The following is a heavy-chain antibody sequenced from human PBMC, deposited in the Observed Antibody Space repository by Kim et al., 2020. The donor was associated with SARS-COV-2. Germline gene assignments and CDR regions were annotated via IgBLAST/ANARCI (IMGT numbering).Heavy chain of an antibody. Sequence: ASVKVSCKASGYTFTSYDINWVRQATGQGLEWMGWMNPNSGNTGYAQKFQGRVTMTSNTSISTAYMELSSLRSEDTAVYYCARGHRTRTTITMIVVVPLYYDYYGMDVWGQGTTVTVSS. V-gene: IGHV1-8*01. CDR2: MNPNSGNT. CDR3: ARGHRTRTTITMIVVVPLYYDYYGMDV. D-gene: IGHD3-22*01. CDR1: GYTFTSYD. J-gene: IGHJ6*02.